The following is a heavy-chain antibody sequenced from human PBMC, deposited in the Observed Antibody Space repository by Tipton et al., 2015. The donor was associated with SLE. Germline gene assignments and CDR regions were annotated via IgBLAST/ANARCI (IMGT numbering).Heavy chain of an antibody. CDR2: ISYDGSNK. CDR3: ARECIAAAGDSFDY. CDR1: GFTFSTYG. D-gene: IGHD6-13*01. V-gene: IGHV3-30*03. J-gene: IGHJ4*02. Sequence: SLRLSCAASGFTFSTYGMHWVRQAPGKGLEWVAVISYDGSNKYYADSVKGRFTISRDNSKNTLYLQMNSLRAEDTAVYYCARECIAAAGDSFDYWGQGTLVTVSS.